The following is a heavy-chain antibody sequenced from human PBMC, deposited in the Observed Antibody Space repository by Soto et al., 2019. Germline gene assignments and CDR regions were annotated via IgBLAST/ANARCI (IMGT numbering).Heavy chain of an antibody. CDR2: IYHSGST. CDR3: ARGDYDILTGSNWFDP. D-gene: IGHD3-9*01. Sequence: PSETLSLTCAVSGGSISSSNWWSWVRQPPGKGLEWIGEIYHSGSTNYNPSLKSRVTISVDKSKNQFSLKLSSVTAADTAVYYCARGDYDILTGSNWFDPWGQGTLVTVSS. CDR1: GGSISSSNW. V-gene: IGHV4-4*02. J-gene: IGHJ5*02.